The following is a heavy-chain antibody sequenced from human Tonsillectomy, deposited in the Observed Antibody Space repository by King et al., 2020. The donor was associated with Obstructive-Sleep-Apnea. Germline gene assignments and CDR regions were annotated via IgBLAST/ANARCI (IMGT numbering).Heavy chain of an antibody. V-gene: IGHV5-10-1*01. J-gene: IGHJ6*02. Sequence: VQLVESGAEVKKPGESLRISCKGSGYSFTSYWISWVRQMPGKGLEWMGRIDPSDSYTNYSPSFQGHFTISADKSISTAYLQWSSLKASDTAMYYCARHEVTTVTTTPYYYYGIDVWGQGTTVTVSS. CDR3: ARHEVTTVTTTPYYYYGIDV. D-gene: IGHD4-11*01. CDR2: IDPSDSYT. CDR1: GYSFTSYW.